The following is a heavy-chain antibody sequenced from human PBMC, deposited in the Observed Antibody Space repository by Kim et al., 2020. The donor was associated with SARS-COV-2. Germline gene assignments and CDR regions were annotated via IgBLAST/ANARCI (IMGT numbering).Heavy chain of an antibody. D-gene: IGHD3-16*01. CDR2: ISNHGGST. J-gene: IGHJ6*01. CDR3: VKHRWRHYDLWGGVEV. V-gene: IGHV3-64D*06. Sequence: GGSLRLSCSASGFTFSTYAIYWVRQAPGKGLEYVSAISNHGGSTFYADSVEGRYTISRDNSKNTVFLHMRSLRPEDKAVYYCVKHRWRHYDLWGGVEVWG. CDR1: GFTFSTYA.